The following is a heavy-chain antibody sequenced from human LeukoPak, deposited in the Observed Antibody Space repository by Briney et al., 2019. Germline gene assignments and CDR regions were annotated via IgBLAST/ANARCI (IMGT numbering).Heavy chain of an antibody. CDR1: GGSISSGSYY. Sequence: PSQTLSLTCTVCGGSISSGSYYWSWIRQPAGKGLEWIGRIYTSGSTNYNPSLKRRVTISVDTSKHQFSLKLSSATAADTAVYYRARGRHTYYYGSGSYYGFDYWGQGTLVTVSS. CDR3: ARGRHTYYYGSGSYYGFDY. D-gene: IGHD3-10*01. CDR2: IYTSGST. V-gene: IGHV4-61*02. J-gene: IGHJ4*02.